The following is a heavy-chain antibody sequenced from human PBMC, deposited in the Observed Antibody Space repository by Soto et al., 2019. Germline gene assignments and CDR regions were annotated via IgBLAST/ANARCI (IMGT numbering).Heavy chain of an antibody. CDR1: GGSISNGAYS. CDR3: ARERGGYGLFDX. CDR2: IYPSGMP. D-gene: IGHD5-18*01. V-gene: IGHV4-30-2*01. Sequence: SDTLSLTCTVSGGSISNGAYSWSWIRQPPGKGLEWIGYIYPSGMPFYNPSLRSRVTISIDRSNDQFSLNLKSVTAADTAVYYCARERGGYGLFDXWGQGTLVTVSX. J-gene: IGHJ4*02.